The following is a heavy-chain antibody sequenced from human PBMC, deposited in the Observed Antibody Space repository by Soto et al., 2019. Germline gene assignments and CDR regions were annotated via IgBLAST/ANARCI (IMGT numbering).Heavy chain of an antibody. V-gene: IGHV3-33*01. D-gene: IGHD1-1*01. Sequence: QMQLVESGGGVVQPGRSLRLSCVASGFKFSNYGMHWVRQAPGKGLEWVAVIWYDGGSKFYADSVKGRFTISRDNTRITLFLQMTSLRADDTAVYYCATDEIQLARRHSYGMDVWGQGTTVSVSS. CDR2: IWYDGGSK. CDR3: ATDEIQLARRHSYGMDV. J-gene: IGHJ6*02. CDR1: GFKFSNYG.